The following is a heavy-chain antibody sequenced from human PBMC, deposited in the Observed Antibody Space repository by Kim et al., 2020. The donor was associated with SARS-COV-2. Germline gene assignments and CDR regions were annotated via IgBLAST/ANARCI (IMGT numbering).Heavy chain of an antibody. CDR1: GGSFSGYY. CDR2: INHSGST. Sequence: SETLSLTCAVYGGSFSGYYWSWIRQPPGKGLEWIGEINHSGSTNYNPSLKSRVTISVDTSKNQFSLKLSSVTAADTAVYYCARGSASRVWGSYRTFDYWGQGALVTVSS. J-gene: IGHJ4*02. V-gene: IGHV4-34*01. D-gene: IGHD3-16*02. CDR3: ARGSASRVWGSYRTFDY.